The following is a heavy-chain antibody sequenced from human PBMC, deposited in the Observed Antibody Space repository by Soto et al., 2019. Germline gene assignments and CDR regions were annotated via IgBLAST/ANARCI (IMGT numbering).Heavy chain of an antibody. V-gene: IGHV3-74*01. J-gene: IGHJ4*02. CDR2: ISSDGTTT. D-gene: IGHD3-9*01. CDR1: GFSFRRYW. Sequence: EVQLVESGGGLVQSGGSLGLSCVASGFSFRRYWMHWVRQAPGKGLVWVARISSDGTTTTYADSANGGFTVSRDNAANTLYLQMSSLRAEDTAVYYCAREYYGVLTGYYNDYWGQGTLVTVSS. CDR3: AREYYGVLTGYYNDY.